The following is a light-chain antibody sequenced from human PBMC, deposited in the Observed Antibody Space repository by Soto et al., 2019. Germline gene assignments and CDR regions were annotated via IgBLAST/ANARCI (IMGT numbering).Light chain of an antibody. Sequence: IVLTQSPGALSLSKGERATLSCRTSQSVSSSYLAWYQQKPGQAPRLLIYGASSRATGIPDRFSGSGSGTDFTLTISRLEPEDFAVYYCQQYGSSPLTFGGGAKVDI. V-gene: IGKV3-20*01. CDR3: QQYGSSPLT. CDR2: GAS. CDR1: QSVSSSY. J-gene: IGKJ4*01.